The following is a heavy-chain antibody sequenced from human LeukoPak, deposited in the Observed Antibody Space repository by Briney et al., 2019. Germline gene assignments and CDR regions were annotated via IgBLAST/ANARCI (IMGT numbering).Heavy chain of an antibody. Sequence: GASVKVSCKVSGYTLTELSMHWVRQAPGQGLEWMGGINPGDGTAKYAQKFQGRVTMTRDTSTTTLYMELSGLRSEDTAIYYCTREGVAAVANKNFDYWGQGTLVTVSS. V-gene: IGHV1-46*01. D-gene: IGHD6-13*01. CDR3: TREGVAAVANKNFDY. CDR1: GYTLTELS. CDR2: INPGDGTA. J-gene: IGHJ4*02.